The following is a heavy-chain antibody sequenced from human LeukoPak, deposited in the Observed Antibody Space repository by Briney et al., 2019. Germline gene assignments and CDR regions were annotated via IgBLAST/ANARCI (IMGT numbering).Heavy chain of an antibody. D-gene: IGHD1-26*01. CDR3: ARGSSYPMSSYYFDY. V-gene: IGHV3-7*01. CDR2: IQQDGSEK. J-gene: IGHJ4*02. CDR1: GFTFSSYW. Sequence: GGFLRLSCAASGFTFSSYWMSWVRQAPGKGLEWVASIQQDGSEKYYVDSVKGRFTISRDNAKNSLYLQMNSLRAEDTAVYYCARGSSYPMSSYYFDYWGQGTLVTVSS.